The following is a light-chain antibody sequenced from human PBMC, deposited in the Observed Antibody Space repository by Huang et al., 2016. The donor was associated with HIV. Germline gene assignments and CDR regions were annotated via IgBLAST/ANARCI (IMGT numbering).Light chain of an antibody. V-gene: IGKV1-39*01. CDR1: QSINPY. Sequence: DIQMTQSPSSLSASVGYSVTITCRGSQSINPYLTWYQKKPGKSPTILIYGASRLQRGFSSRFICSVSGTDFTLTISSLQPKDFATYYSQQNDNTPWTFGQGTKVETK. CDR3: QQNDNTPWT. CDR2: GAS. J-gene: IGKJ1*01.